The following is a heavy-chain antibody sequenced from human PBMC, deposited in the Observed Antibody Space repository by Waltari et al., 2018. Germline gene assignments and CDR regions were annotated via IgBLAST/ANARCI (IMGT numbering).Heavy chain of an antibody. V-gene: IGHV3-30-3*01. CDR1: GFTFSSYA. Sequence: QVQLVESGGGVVQPGRSLRLSCAASGFTFSSYAMHWVRQAPGKGLEWVAVISYDGSNKYYADSVKGRFTISRDNSKNTLYLQMNSLRAEDTAVYYCARAREYARGYFDLWGRGTLVTVSS. D-gene: IGHD6-6*01. CDR2: ISYDGSNK. J-gene: IGHJ2*01. CDR3: ARAREYARGYFDL.